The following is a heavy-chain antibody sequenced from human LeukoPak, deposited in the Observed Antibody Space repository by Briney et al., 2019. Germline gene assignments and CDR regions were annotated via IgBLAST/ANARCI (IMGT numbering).Heavy chain of an antibody. CDR2: INPNSGGT. CDR3: ASISSSSPFDY. Sequence: ASVKVSCKVSGYTLTELSMHWVRQAPGQGLEWMGRINPNSGGTNYAQKFQGRVTMTRDTSISTAYMELSRLRSDDTAVYYCASISSSSPFDYWGQGTLVTVSS. D-gene: IGHD6-13*01. J-gene: IGHJ4*02. V-gene: IGHV1-2*06. CDR1: GYTLTELS.